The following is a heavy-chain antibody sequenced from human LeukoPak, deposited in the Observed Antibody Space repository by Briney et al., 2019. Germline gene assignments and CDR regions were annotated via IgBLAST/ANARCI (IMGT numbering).Heavy chain of an antibody. J-gene: IGHJ6*03. V-gene: IGHV4-39*01. CDR2: IYYSGTT. CDR1: GGSISSSSYY. Sequence: SETLSLTCSVSGGSISSSSYYWNWIRQPPGKGLESVGSIYYSGTTYYNSSLKSRVTISEDTSKNRFSLMLTSVTAADTAVYYCARQVSDYFYYYIDVWGEGTTVIVSS. CDR3: ARQVSDYFYYYIDV.